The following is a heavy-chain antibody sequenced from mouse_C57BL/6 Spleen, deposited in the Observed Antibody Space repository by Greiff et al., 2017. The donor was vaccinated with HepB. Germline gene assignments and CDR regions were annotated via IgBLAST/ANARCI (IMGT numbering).Heavy chain of an antibody. CDR3: AREGLLPYFDY. D-gene: IGHD2-3*01. Sequence: EVKLEESGGGLVKPGGSLKLSCAASGFTFSSYAMSWVRQTPEKRLEWVATISDGGSYTYYPDNVKGRFTISRDNAKNNLYLQMSHLKSEDTAMYYCAREGLLPYFDYWGQGTTLTVSS. CDR2: ISDGGSYT. J-gene: IGHJ2*01. V-gene: IGHV5-4*01. CDR1: GFTFSSYA.